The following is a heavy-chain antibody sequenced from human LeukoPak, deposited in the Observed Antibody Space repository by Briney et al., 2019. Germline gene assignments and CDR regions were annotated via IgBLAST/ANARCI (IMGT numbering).Heavy chain of an antibody. V-gene: IGHV1-18*01. Sequence: ASVKVSCKASGYTFTSYVISWVRQAPGQGLEWMGWISAYNGNTNYAQKLQGRVTMTTDTSTSTAYMELRSLRSDDTAVYYCARVVIGGSYYGDFDYWGQGTLVTVSS. CDR2: ISAYNGNT. CDR3: ARVVIGGSYYGDFDY. CDR1: GYTFTSYV. D-gene: IGHD1-26*01. J-gene: IGHJ4*02.